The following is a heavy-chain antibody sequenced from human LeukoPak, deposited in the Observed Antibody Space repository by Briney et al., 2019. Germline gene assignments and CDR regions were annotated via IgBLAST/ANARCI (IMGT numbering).Heavy chain of an antibody. CDR2: IYYSGST. CDR3: ARVSTSWYQDWYFDL. J-gene: IGHJ2*01. V-gene: IGHV4-59*12. CDR1: GGSISSFY. D-gene: IGHD6-13*01. Sequence: SETLSLTCTVSGGSISSFYWSWIRQPPGKGLEWIGCIYYSGSTNYNPSLKSRVTMSVDTSKNQFSLKLSSVTAADTAVYYCARVSTSWYQDWYFDLWGRGTLVTVSS.